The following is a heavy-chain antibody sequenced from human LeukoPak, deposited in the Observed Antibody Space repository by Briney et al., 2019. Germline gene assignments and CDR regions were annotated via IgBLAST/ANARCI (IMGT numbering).Heavy chain of an antibody. J-gene: IGHJ4*02. Sequence: PSETLSLTCTVSGVSISSSSYYWGWIRQPPGKGLEWIGSIYYSGSTYYNPSLKSRVTISVDTSKNQFSLKLSSVTAADTAVYYCARHQVVGGIDYWGQGTLVTVSS. CDR1: GVSISSSSYY. CDR3: ARHQVVGGIDY. D-gene: IGHD2-15*01. CDR2: IYYSGST. V-gene: IGHV4-39*01.